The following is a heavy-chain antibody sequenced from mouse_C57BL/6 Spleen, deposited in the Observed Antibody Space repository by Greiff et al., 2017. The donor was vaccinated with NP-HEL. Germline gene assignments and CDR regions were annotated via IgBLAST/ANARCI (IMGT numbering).Heavy chain of an antibody. V-gene: IGHV1-15*01. CDR3: TIYYYGSSYY. CDR2: IDPETGGT. CDR1: GYTFTDYE. D-gene: IGHD1-1*01. J-gene: IGHJ3*01. Sequence: QVQLQQSGAELVRPGASVTLSCKASGYTFTDYEMHWVKQTPVHGLEWIGAIDPETGGTAYNQKFKGKAILTADTSTSTAYMELRSLTSEDSAVYYCTIYYYGSSYYWGQGTLVTVSA.